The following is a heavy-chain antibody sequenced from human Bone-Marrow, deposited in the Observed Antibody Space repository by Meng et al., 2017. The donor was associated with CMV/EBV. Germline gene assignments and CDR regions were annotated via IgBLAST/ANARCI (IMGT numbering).Heavy chain of an antibody. CDR3: ARGQHTRYCSSTSCYLFSYYYYGMDV. Sequence: GSLRLSCTVSGGSISSSSYYWGWIRQPPGKGLEWIGSIYYSGSTYYNPSLKSRVTISVDTSKNQFSLKLSSVTAADTAVYYCARGQHTRYCSSTSCYLFSYYYYGMDVWGPGPTVTCSS. J-gene: IGHJ6*01. CDR1: GGSISSSSYY. D-gene: IGHD2-2*01. V-gene: IGHV4-39*07. CDR2: IYYSGST.